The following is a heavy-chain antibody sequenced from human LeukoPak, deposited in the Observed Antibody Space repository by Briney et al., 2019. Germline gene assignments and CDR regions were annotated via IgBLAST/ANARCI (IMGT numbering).Heavy chain of an antibody. CDR1: GLTLSGYW. J-gene: IGHJ4*02. D-gene: IGHD1/OR15-1a*01. V-gene: IGHV3-74*01. Sequence: RTGGSLRLSCSASGLTLSGYWMHWVRQIPGKGLVWVSRIDSDGSGTSYADSVKGRFTISRDDVKNMLYLQMNSLRVEDTSLYYCSTVEHFWGQGTLVTVSS. CDR2: IDSDGSGT. CDR3: STVEHF.